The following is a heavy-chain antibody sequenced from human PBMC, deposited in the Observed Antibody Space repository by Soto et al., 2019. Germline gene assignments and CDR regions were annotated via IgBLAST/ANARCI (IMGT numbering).Heavy chain of an antibody. V-gene: IGHV4-39*01. CDR2: IYYSGST. CDR3: ARQSMDDFWTRGDYYMDV. J-gene: IGHJ6*03. Sequence: LSLTCTVSGGSISSSSYYWDWIRQPPGKGLEWIGSIYYSGSTYYNPSLKSRVTISVDTSKNQFSLKLSSVTAADTAVYYCARQSMDDFWTRGDYYMDVWGKGTKVTVSS. D-gene: IGHD3-3*01. CDR1: GGSISSSSYY.